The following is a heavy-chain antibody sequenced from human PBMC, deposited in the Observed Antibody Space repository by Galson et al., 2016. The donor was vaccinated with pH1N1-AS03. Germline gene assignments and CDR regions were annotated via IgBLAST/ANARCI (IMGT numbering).Heavy chain of an antibody. CDR2: VSHAGST. V-gene: IGHV4-4*02. Sequence: ETLSLTCAVSGDSISTSNWWSWVRQPPGKGLEWIGEVSHAGSTNYSPSLKSRVTISLDKSKNQFSLQLTSVTAADTAVYYCARDVLPYSLGLDVWGQGTTVTVSS. CDR1: GDSISTSNW. J-gene: IGHJ6*02. D-gene: IGHD5-18*01. CDR3: ARDVLPYSLGLDV.